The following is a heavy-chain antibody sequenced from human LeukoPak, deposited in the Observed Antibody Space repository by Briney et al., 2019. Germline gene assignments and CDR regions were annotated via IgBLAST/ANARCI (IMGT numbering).Heavy chain of an antibody. V-gene: IGHV1-2*02. Sequence: GASVKVSCKASRYTFTGYYMHWVRQAPEQGLEWMGWINPHSGGTNYAQKFQGRVTTTRDTSISTAYMELSRLRSDDTAVYYCAAVIVVVPAALGGGAFDIWGQGTMVTVSS. D-gene: IGHD2-2*01. CDR1: RYTFTGYY. CDR3: AAVIVVVPAALGGGAFDI. CDR2: INPHSGGT. J-gene: IGHJ3*02.